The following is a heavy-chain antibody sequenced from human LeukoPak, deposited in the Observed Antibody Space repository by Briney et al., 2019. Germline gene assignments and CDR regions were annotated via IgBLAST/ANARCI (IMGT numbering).Heavy chain of an antibody. Sequence: SETLSLTCSVSGGSISTYYWSWIRQPAGKGLEWIGRIYASGGTNYNPSLKSRVTMSVDTSTNQFSLRLSSVTAADTAVYCCARRPNSGWYFDYWGQGTLVTVSS. V-gene: IGHV4-4*07. J-gene: IGHJ4*02. CDR2: IYASGGT. D-gene: IGHD6-19*01. CDR1: GGSISTYY. CDR3: ARRPNSGWYFDY.